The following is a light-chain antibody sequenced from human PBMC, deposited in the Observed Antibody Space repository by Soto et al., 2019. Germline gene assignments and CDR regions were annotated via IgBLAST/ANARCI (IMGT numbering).Light chain of an antibody. CDR1: SGHSSYA. CDR2: FNSDGSH. CDR3: QTWDSGIWV. Sequence: QPVLTHSPSASASLGASVKLTCTLSSGHSSYAIAWHQQQPEKGPRYLMKFNSDGSHSKGDGIPDRFSGSSSGAERYLTISRLQSEDEADYYCQTWDSGIWVFGGGTKLTVL. J-gene: IGLJ3*02. V-gene: IGLV4-69*01.